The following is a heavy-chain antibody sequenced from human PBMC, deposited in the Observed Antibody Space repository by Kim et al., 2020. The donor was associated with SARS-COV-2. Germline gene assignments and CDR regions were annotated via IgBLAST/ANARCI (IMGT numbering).Heavy chain of an antibody. CDR3: AREWADYDSSGYDY. D-gene: IGHD3-22*01. CDR1: GFDFSSHA. J-gene: IGHJ4*02. CDR2: ISTVGSSA. V-gene: IGHV3-30*04. Sequence: GGSLRLSCVASGFDFSSHAMHWVRQAPGKGLEWVAIISTVGSSAYPDSVKGRFTISRENSKNAVYLHMNSLRPEDTAVYYCAREWADYDSSGYDYWGQGTLVTVSS.